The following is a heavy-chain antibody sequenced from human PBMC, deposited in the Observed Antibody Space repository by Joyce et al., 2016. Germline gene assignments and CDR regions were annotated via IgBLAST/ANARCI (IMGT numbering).Heavy chain of an antibody. CDR1: PSLSNKFV. Sequence: EMQLEESGGTLVHPGGSLRLSCKVFPSLSNKFVMAWVRQAPGKGLEWGSAIGASGSGIYYADSVKGRFSISRDNSNNMMYLQMTSLQIEDTATYFCARAMTAVVAYTLRDGFDVWGQGTLVAVSS. J-gene: IGHJ3*01. D-gene: IGHD2-15*01. CDR2: IGASGSGI. CDR3: ARAMTAVVAYTLRDGFDV. V-gene: IGHV3-23*04.